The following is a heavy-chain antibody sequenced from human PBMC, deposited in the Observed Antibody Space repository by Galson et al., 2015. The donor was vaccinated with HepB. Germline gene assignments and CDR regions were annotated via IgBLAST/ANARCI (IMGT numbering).Heavy chain of an antibody. V-gene: IGHV3-33*08. D-gene: IGHD3-22*01. CDR1: GFTFRSYG. Sequence: SLRLSCAASGFTFRSYGIHWVRQAPGKGLEWVAVIWYDGSNKYYADSVKGRFTISRDNSKNTMYLQMNSLRAEDTAVYYCARVPWARNDSSGDPRVGSYYYGMDVWGQATTVPVSS. J-gene: IGHJ6*02. CDR2: IWYDGSNK. CDR3: ARVPWARNDSSGDPRVGSYYYGMDV.